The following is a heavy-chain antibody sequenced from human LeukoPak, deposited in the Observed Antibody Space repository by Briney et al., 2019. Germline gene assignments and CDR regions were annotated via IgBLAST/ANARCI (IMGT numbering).Heavy chain of an antibody. Sequence: GGSLRLSCAASGFTFSCYSMNWVRQAPGKGLEWVSSISSSSSYIYYADSVKGRFTISRDNAKNSLYLQMNSLRAEDTAVYYCARDSLLYCGGDCYSPPRGQGTLVTVSS. V-gene: IGHV3-21*01. J-gene: IGHJ4*02. CDR2: ISSSSSYI. D-gene: IGHD2-21*02. CDR1: GFTFSCYS. CDR3: ARDSLLYCGGDCYSPP.